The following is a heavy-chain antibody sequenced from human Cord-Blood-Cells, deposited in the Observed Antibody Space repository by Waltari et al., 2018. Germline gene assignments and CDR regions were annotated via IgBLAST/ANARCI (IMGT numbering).Heavy chain of an antibody. Sequence: QVQLQQLGAGLLKPSETLSLTCAVYGGSFSGYYWSWSRPPQGKGLEWIGEINHSGSTNYNPSLKSRVTISVDTSKNQFSLKLSSVTAADTAVYYCARASSLYCSSTSCYDAFDIWGQGTMVTVSS. CDR2: INHSGST. V-gene: IGHV4-34*01. CDR1: GGSFSGYY. CDR3: ARASSLYCSSTSCYDAFDI. D-gene: IGHD2-2*01. J-gene: IGHJ3*02.